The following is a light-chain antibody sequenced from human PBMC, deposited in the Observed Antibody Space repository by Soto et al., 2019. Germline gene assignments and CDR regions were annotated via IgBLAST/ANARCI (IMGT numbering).Light chain of an antibody. CDR2: GAS. CDR1: QSVGAT. V-gene: IGKV3-15*01. J-gene: IGKJ1*01. CDR3: QQYADWPTT. Sequence: EIVMTQSPVTLSVFPWERAPPPCRASQSVGATVAWYHQRPGQAPRLLISGASTRATGVPARVSASGSGTAFTLTITSLQSDDFGVYYCQQYADWPTTFGQGTKVDIK.